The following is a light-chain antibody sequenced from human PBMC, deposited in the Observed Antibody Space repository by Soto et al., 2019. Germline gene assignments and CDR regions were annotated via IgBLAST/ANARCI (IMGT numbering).Light chain of an antibody. V-gene: IGKV1-17*01. CDR3: LQHNNYPYT. CDR1: QGIRND. CDR2: AAS. Sequence: DIQMTQSPSSLSASVGDRVTITCRASQGIRNDLDWYQQKPGKAPKRLIYAASSLQSGVPSRFSGSVSGTEFTLTINSLQPEDFATYYCLQHNNYPYTFGQGTKLEIK. J-gene: IGKJ2*01.